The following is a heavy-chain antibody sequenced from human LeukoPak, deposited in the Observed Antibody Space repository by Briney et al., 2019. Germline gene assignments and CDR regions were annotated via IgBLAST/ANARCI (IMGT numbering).Heavy chain of an antibody. V-gene: IGHV1-8*01. J-gene: IGHJ6*02. CDR3: ARDRPYMYYYYYGMDV. CDR2: MNPNSGNT. D-gene: IGHD1-14*01. Sequence: GASVKVSCKASGYTFTSYDINWVRQATGQGLEWMGWMNPNSGNTGYAQKLQGRVTMTRNTSISTAYMELSSLRSEDTAVYYCARDRPYMYYYYYGMDVWGQGTTVTVSS. CDR1: GYTFTSYD.